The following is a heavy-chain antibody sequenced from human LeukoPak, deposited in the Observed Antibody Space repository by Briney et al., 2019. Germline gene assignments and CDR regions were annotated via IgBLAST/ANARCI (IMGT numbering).Heavy chain of an antibody. D-gene: IGHD5-24*01. V-gene: IGHV3-21*01. CDR1: GFKFDDYV. CDR2: ISSSSSYI. CDR3: ARDKATLGY. J-gene: IGHJ4*02. Sequence: GGSLRLSCAASGFKFDDYVMHWVRKAPGKGLEWVSSISSSSSYIYYADSVKGRFTISRDNAKNSLYLQMNSLRAEDTAVYYCARDKATLGYWGQGTLVTVSS.